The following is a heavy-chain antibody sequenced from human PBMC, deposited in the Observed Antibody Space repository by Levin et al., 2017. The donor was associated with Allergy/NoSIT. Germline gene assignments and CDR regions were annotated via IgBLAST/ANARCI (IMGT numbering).Heavy chain of an antibody. CDR1: RGSISGGDYY. V-gene: IGHV4-30-4*01. CDR3: ARGTECSSS. J-gene: IGHJ5*02. CDR2: IHDSGKT. Sequence: SETLSLTCNVSRGSISGGDYYWSWIRQPPGKGLEWIGYIHDSGKTHYNPSVQSRVSILADSSKNHISLKMTSMTVAATAVYYCARGTECSSSWGQEILVAASS. D-gene: IGHD2-15*01.